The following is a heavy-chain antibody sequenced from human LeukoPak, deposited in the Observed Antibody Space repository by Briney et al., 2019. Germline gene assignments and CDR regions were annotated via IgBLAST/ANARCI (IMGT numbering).Heavy chain of an antibody. Sequence: ASVKVSCKASGYTFTNYYMHWVRQAPGQGLEWMGWINPHSGDTNYAQKFQGRVTMTRDTSISTAYMELSRLRSDDTAVYYCASHPSTIDAGPWGQGTLVTVSS. CDR3: ASHPSTIDAGP. CDR1: GYTFTNYY. J-gene: IGHJ5*02. V-gene: IGHV1-2*02. D-gene: IGHD6-13*01. CDR2: INPHSGDT.